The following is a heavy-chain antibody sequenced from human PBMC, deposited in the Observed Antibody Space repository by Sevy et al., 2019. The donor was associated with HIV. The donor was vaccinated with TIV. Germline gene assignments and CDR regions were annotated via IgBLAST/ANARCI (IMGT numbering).Heavy chain of an antibody. D-gene: IGHD3-9*01. V-gene: IGHV3-30*18. CDR2: ISYDGSNK. CDR3: AKDFTGFYGMDV. Sequence: GGSLRLSCAASGLTLSSCGMHWARQAPGKRLEWVAVISYDGSNKYYAESVKGRFTISRDTSKNTLYLQMNSLRAEDTAVYYCAKDFTGFYGMDVWGQGTTVTVSS. CDR1: GLTLSSCG. J-gene: IGHJ6*02.